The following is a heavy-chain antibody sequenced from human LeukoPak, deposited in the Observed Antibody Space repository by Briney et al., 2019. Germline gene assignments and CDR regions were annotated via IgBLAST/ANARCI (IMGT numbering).Heavy chain of an antibody. CDR2: IYHSGST. Sequence: SETLSLTCAVSGYSISSGYYWGWIRQPPGKGLEWIGSIYHSGSTYYNPSLKSRVTISVDTSKNQFSLKLSSVTAADTAVYYCARLARLLYYYMTSGAKGPRSPSP. CDR3: ARLARLLYYYMTS. J-gene: IGHJ6*03. V-gene: IGHV4-38-2*01. D-gene: IGHD6-25*01. CDR1: GYSISSGYY.